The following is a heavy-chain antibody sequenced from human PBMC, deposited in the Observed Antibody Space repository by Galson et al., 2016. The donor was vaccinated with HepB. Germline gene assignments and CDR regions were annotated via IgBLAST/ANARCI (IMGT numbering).Heavy chain of an antibody. J-gene: IGHJ4*02. CDR3: AKDYDFLTGYFSDLGH. CDR1: GFTFSSYA. V-gene: IGHV3-23*01. D-gene: IGHD3-9*01. Sequence: SLRLSCAASGFTFSSYAMSWVRQAPGKGLEWVSEVSGSADSIYYADSVKGRFTISRDNAKSALYLQMNSLRAEDTALYYCAKDYDFLTGYFSDLGHWGQGTLVTVSS. CDR2: VSGSADSI.